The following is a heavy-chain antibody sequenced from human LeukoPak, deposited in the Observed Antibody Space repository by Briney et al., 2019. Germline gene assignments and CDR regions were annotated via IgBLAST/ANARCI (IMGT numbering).Heavy chain of an antibody. CDR1: GYTFTSHY. D-gene: IGHD3-3*01. CDR3: AAPGASGFVGNFWSGPLDY. J-gene: IGHJ4*02. Sequence: ASEKVSCRASGYTFTSHYMHWVRQAPGQGLEWLGIIKPTSGTTYYPQKFQGRVTMTRDTSTSTVYMELTSLRSDDTAVYYCAAPGASGFVGNFWSGPLDYWGQGTLVSVSS. CDR2: IKPTSGTT. V-gene: IGHV1-46*01.